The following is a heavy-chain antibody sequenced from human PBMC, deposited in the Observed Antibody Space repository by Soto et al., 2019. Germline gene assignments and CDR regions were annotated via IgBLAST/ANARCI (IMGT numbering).Heavy chain of an antibody. J-gene: IGHJ4*02. CDR2: ISSSSSTI. CDR1: GFTFSSYS. Sequence: GESLKISCAASGFTFSSYSMNWVRQAPGKGLEWVSYISSSSSTIYYADSVKGRFTISRDNAKNSLYLQMNSLRAEDTAVYYCARSSRKVVAATPEYFDYWGQGTLVTVSS. D-gene: IGHD2-15*01. V-gene: IGHV3-48*01. CDR3: ARSSRKVVAATPEYFDY.